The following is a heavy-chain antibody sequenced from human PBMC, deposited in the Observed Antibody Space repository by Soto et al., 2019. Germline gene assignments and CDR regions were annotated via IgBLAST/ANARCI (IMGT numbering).Heavy chain of an antibody. CDR1: GFTFSNYE. Sequence: PGGSLRLSCAASGFTFSNYEMHWVRQAPGKGLEWVALMWYDESKKYYGDSVRGRFTISRDNSRDTLYLQMNSLRVEDTAVYYCARGARDFDYWGQGTLVTVSS. CDR3: ARGARDFDY. CDR2: MWYDESKK. J-gene: IGHJ4*02. D-gene: IGHD3-16*01. V-gene: IGHV3-33*08.